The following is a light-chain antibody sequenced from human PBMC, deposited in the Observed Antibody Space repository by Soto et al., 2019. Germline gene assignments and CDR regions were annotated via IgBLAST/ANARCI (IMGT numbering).Light chain of an antibody. CDR2: EAS. V-gene: IGLV2-18*01. CDR3: SLYTSENTYV. CDR1: STDFVNYHR. Sequence: QSVLTQPPSVSGSPGQSVTISCTGTSTDFVNYHRVSWYQQPPGTAPKLIIYEASDRPSGVPDRFSGSKSGNTASLTISGLQAADEADYSCSLYTSENTYVFGTGTKVTVL. J-gene: IGLJ1*01.